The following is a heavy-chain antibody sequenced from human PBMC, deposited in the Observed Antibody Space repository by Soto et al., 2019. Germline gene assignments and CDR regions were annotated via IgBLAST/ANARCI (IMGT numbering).Heavy chain of an antibody. D-gene: IGHD1-26*01. CDR2: TRNKANTYTT. J-gene: IGHJ4*02. V-gene: IGHV3-72*01. CDR1: GFIFSDHY. CDR3: TRHLRGSHIVY. Sequence: GGSLRLPCAASGFIFSDHYIDLVRQPPGKGLEWVGRTRNKANTYTTEYAASVKGRFTLSSDDSKNSLYLQMNSLKTANPAVYYCTRHLRGSHIVYWGQGPLVTVFS.